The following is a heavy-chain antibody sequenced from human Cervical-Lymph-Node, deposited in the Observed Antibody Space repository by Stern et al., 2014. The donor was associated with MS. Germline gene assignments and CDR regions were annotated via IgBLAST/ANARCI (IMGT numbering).Heavy chain of an antibody. CDR3: ARHDYGDYVYWYFDL. CDR1: GGSISSSSYY. D-gene: IGHD4-17*01. J-gene: IGHJ2*01. Sequence: QLQLQESGPGLVKPSETLSLTCTVSGGSISSSSYYWGWIRQPPGKGLEWIGSIYYSGSTYYNPSLKSRVTISVDTSKNPFSLKLSSVTAADTAVYYCARHDYGDYVYWYFDLWARGTLVTVSS. CDR2: IYYSGST. V-gene: IGHV4-39*01.